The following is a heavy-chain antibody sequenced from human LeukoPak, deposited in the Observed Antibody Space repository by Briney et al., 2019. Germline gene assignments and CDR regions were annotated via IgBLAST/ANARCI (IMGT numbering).Heavy chain of an antibody. CDR2: INHSGST. CDR1: GGSFSGYY. J-gene: IGHJ6*03. V-gene: IGHV4-34*01. D-gene: IGHD2-15*01. Sequence: TPSETLSLTCAVYGGSFSGYYWSWIRQPPGKGLEWIGEINHSGSTNYNPSLKSRVTISVDTSKNQFSLKLSSVTAADTAVYYCARGEGYRRSAGYYYYYYMDVWGKGTTVTVSS. CDR3: ARGEGYRRSAGYYYYYYMDV.